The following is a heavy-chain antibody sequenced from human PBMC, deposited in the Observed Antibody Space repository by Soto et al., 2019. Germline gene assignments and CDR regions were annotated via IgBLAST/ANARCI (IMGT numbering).Heavy chain of an antibody. CDR3: AKDRDGAAAGPTNFYGMDV. Sequence: EVQLLESGGGLVQPGGSLRLSCAASGFTFSSYAMSWVRQDPGKGLEWVSVISGSGDSTYYADSVRGRFTISRDNSKNTLFLQMNSLRAEDTAVYYCAKDRDGAAAGPTNFYGMDVWGEGTTVTVSS. CDR1: GFTFSSYA. D-gene: IGHD6-13*01. J-gene: IGHJ6*04. CDR2: ISGSGDST. V-gene: IGHV3-23*01.